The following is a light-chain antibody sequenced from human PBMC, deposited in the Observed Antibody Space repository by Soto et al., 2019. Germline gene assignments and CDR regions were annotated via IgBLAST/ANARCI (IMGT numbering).Light chain of an antibody. J-gene: IGLJ1*01. V-gene: IGLV2-11*01. CDR1: NSDVGTFYF. Sequence: QSALTQPRSVSGSPGQSVTISCTGTNSDVGTFYFVSWYQQYPDKGPKLIIYDVTERPSGVPDRFSGSKSGNTASLTISGLQAEDEADYYCCSYAGSYTDVFGSGTKATVL. CDR2: DVT. CDR3: CSYAGSYTDV.